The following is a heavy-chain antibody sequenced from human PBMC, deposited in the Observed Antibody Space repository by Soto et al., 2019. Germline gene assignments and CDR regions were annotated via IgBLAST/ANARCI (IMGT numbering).Heavy chain of an antibody. V-gene: IGHV4-31*03. D-gene: IGHD1-26*01. Sequence: QVQLQESGPGLVKPSQTLSLTCTVSGGSISSGGYYWSWIRQHPGKGLEWIGYIYYSGSTYYNPSLKSRVTISVDTSKNQFSVKLSSVTAADTAVYYCARVDTSMGATCVSYWGQGTLVTVSS. J-gene: IGHJ4*02. CDR3: ARVDTSMGATCVSY. CDR1: GGSISSGGYY. CDR2: IYYSGST.